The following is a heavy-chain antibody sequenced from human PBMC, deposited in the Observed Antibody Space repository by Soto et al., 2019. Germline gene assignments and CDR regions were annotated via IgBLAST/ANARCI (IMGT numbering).Heavy chain of an antibody. J-gene: IGHJ6*02. D-gene: IGHD3-10*01. CDR2: IYYSGST. CDR1: GGSISSYY. V-gene: IGHV4-59*01. Sequence: SETLSLTCTVSGGSISSYYWSWIRQPPGKGLEWIGYIYYSGSTNYNPSLKSRVTISVDTSKNQFSLKLSSVTAADAAVYYCAREWGGDYYYYGMDVWGQGTTVTSP. CDR3: AREWGGDYYYYGMDV.